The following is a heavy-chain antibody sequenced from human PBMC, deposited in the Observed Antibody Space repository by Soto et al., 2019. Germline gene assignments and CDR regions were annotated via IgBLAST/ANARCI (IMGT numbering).Heavy chain of an antibody. Sequence: ASVKVSCKASGYTFTSYAMHLVCQAPGQRLEWMGWINAGNGNTKYSQKFQGRVTITRDTSASTAYMELSSLRSEDTAVYYCARGTPLTIFGVVIIDYWGQGTLVTVSS. CDR1: GYTFTSYA. CDR3: ARGTPLTIFGVVIIDY. J-gene: IGHJ4*02. V-gene: IGHV1-3*01. D-gene: IGHD3-3*01. CDR2: INAGNGNT.